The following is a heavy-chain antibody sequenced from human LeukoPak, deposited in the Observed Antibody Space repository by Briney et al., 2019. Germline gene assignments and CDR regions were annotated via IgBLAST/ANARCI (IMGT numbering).Heavy chain of an antibody. CDR2: ISGSENKT. V-gene: IGHV3-23*01. CDR1: EFTFSHSG. J-gene: IGHJ4*02. D-gene: IGHD1-26*01. CDR3: AKPRRVGDLHFLDH. Sequence: PGGSLRLSCAASEFTFSHSGMHWVRQTPGKGLEWVSGISGSENKTYYADSVKGRFTISRDNSKSTLYLQMNSLRAEDTAVYYCAKPRRVGDLHFLDHWGQGALVTVSS.